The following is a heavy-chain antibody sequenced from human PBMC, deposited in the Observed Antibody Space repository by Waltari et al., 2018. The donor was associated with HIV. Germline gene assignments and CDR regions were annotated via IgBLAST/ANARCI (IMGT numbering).Heavy chain of an antibody. CDR2: IRNKANSYAT. V-gene: IGHV3-73*01. J-gene: IGHJ6*02. D-gene: IGHD3-3*01. CDR1: GFTFSGSA. Sequence: EVQLVESGGGLVQPGGSLKLSCAASGFTFSGSAIHWVRQASGKWLEWIGRIRNKANSYATAYAASVKGRFTVSRDDSKNTAFLQMSSLKIEDTAVYYCTGQGGIATFGVVVDVWGQGTTVIV. CDR3: TGQGGIATFGVVVDV.